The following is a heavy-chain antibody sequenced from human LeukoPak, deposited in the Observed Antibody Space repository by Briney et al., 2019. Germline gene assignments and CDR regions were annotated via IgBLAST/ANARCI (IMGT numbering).Heavy chain of an antibody. D-gene: IGHD2/OR15-2a*01. CDR1: GFTFTAYY. CDR3: ATWRGSFYDY. V-gene: IGHV1-2*06. Sequence: ASVKVSCKASGFTFTAYYIHWVRQAPGQGLEWTGQIDPNSDGTKYAQKFQGRVTMTRDTSISTAYMQVSRLRSDDTAVYYCATWRGSFYDYWGQGTLVTVSS. J-gene: IGHJ4*02. CDR2: IDPNSDGT.